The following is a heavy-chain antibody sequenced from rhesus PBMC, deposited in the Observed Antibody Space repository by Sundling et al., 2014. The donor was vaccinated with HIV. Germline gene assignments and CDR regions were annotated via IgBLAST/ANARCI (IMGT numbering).Heavy chain of an antibody. J-gene: IGHJ4*01. V-gene: IGHV3-54*02. CDR3: ARVPISISEYYFDY. CDR1: GFTFSSYG. Sequence: EVQLVESGGGLVQPGGSLRLSCAASGFTFSSYGMHWVRQAPGKGLEWVAVIWYDGSKKYYGDSLKDRFTISRDNSKNMLFLQMNHLKLEDTAVYYCARVPISISEYYFDYWGQGVLVTVSS. D-gene: IGHD3-40*01. CDR2: IWYDGSKK.